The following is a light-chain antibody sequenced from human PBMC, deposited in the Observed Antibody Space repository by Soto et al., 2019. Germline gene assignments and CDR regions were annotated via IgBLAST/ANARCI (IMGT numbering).Light chain of an antibody. V-gene: IGLV2-8*01. Sequence: QSVLTQPPSASGSPGQSVTISCTGTSSDVGGYNYVSWYQQYPGRATKLMIYEVTKRPSGVPDRFSGSKSGNTASLTVSGLQAEDEADDCCSSYAASNNFYFVFGGGTKLTVL. CDR3: SSYAASNNFYFV. J-gene: IGLJ3*02. CDR2: EVT. CDR1: SSDVGGYNY.